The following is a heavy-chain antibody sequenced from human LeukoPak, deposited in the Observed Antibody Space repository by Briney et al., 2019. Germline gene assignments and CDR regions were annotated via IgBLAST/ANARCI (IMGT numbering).Heavy chain of an antibody. CDR2: IYYSGST. V-gene: IGHV4-39*01. CDR1: GGSISSSSYY. Sequence: PSETLSLTCTVSGGSISSSSYYWGWIRQPPGKGLEWIGSIYYSGSTYYNPSLKSRVTISVDTSKNQFSLKLSSVTAADTAVCYCARLPINFDRLPHWGQGTLVTVSS. D-gene: IGHD3-9*01. CDR3: ARLPINFDRLPH. J-gene: IGHJ4*02.